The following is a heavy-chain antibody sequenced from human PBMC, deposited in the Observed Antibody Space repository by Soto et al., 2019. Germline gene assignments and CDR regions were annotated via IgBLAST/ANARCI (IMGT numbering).Heavy chain of an antibody. CDR1: GGSISSYY. Sequence: SETLSLTCTVSGGSISSYYWSWIRQPAGKGLEWIWRIYTSGSTNYNPSLKSRVTMSVDTSKNQFSLKLSSVTAADTAVYYCARDERGYSYGPNNWFDPWGQGTLVTVSS. J-gene: IGHJ5*02. V-gene: IGHV4-4*07. CDR3: ARDERGYSYGPNNWFDP. D-gene: IGHD5-18*01. CDR2: IYTSGST.